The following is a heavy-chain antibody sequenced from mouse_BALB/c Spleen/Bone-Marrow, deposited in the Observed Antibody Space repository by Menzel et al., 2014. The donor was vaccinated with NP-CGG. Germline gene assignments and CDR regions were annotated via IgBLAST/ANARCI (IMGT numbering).Heavy chain of an antibody. V-gene: IGHV5-17*02. CDR1: GFTFSSFG. D-gene: IGHD2-3*01. Sequence: VQLKESGGGLVQPGGFRKLSCAASGFTFSSFGMHWVRQAPERGLEWVAYISSGTSTIYYADTVKGRFTISRDNPRNTLFLQMTSLRSEDTAIYYCARDDGYYIRNAMDYWGQGTSVTVSS. CDR3: ARDDGYYIRNAMDY. CDR2: ISSGTSTI. J-gene: IGHJ4*01.